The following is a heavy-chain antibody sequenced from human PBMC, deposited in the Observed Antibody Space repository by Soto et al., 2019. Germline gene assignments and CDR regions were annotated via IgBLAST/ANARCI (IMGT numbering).Heavy chain of an antibody. CDR3: ARGGYNWNYVWGGHTSNWFDP. CDR1: GGSFSGYY. CDR2: INHSGST. J-gene: IGHJ5*02. Sequence: TLSLTCAVYGGSFSGYYWSWIRQPPGKGLEWIGEINHSGSTNYNPSLKSRVTISVDTSKNQFSLKLSSVTAADTAVYYCARGGYNWNYVWGGHTSNWFDPWGQGTLVTVSS. D-gene: IGHD1-7*01. V-gene: IGHV4-34*01.